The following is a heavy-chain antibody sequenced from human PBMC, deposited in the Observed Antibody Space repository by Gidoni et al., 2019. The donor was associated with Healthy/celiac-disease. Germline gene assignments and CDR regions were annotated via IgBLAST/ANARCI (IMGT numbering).Heavy chain of an antibody. CDR2: MNPNSGNT. CDR1: GSTFTSYD. CDR3: ARATGYSSGWPDAFDI. V-gene: IGHV1-8*01. J-gene: IGHJ3*02. D-gene: IGHD6-19*01. Sequence: QVQLVQSGAEVKKPGASVKVSCKASGSTFTSYDINWVRQATGQGLEWMGWMNPNSGNTGYAQKFQGRVTMTRNTSISTAYMELSSLRSEDTAVYYCARATGYSSGWPDAFDIWGQGTMVTVSS.